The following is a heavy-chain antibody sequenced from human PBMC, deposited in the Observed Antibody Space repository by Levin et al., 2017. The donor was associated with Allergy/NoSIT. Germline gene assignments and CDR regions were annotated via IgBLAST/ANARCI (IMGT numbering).Heavy chain of an antibody. V-gene: IGHV3-21*01. D-gene: IGHD4/OR15-4a*01. CDR2: ISNSGSYT. Sequence: GESLKISCAASGFSFSSYSVTWVRQAPGRGLEWVSSISNSGSYTHYADSVKGRFTISRDNAKNSLALQMNSLRRDDTAVYYCATNKVLYPMTHYKYWGQGTLVTVSS. CDR3: ATNKVLYPMTHYKY. CDR1: GFSFSSYS. J-gene: IGHJ4*02.